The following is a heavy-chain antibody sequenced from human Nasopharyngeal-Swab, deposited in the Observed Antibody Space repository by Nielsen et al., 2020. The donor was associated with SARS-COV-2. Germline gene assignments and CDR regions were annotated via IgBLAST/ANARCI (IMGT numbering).Heavy chain of an antibody. Sequence: GGSLRFSCAASGFTFSSYGMHWVRQAPGKGLEWVAVIWYDGSNKYYADSVKGRFTISRDNSKNTLYLQMNSLRAEDTAVYYCARDSPGTDSSGYDDAFDIWGQGTMVTVSS. D-gene: IGHD3-22*01. CDR3: ARDSPGTDSSGYDDAFDI. V-gene: IGHV3-33*01. CDR2: IWYDGSNK. J-gene: IGHJ3*02. CDR1: GFTFSSYG.